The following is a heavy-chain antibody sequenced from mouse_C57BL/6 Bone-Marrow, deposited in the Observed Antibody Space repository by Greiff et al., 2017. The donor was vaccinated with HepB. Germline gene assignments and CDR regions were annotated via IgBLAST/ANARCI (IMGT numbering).Heavy chain of an antibody. V-gene: IGHV5-4*01. CDR1: GFTFSSYA. J-gene: IGHJ4*01. CDR2: ISDGGSYT. CDR3: ARDYYYGSTYYYAMDY. D-gene: IGHD1-1*01. Sequence: EVQRVESGGGLVKPGGSLKLSCAASGFTFSSYAMPWVRQTPEKRLEWVATISDGGSYTYYPDNVKGRFTISRDNAKNNLYLQMSHLKSEDTAMYYCARDYYYGSTYYYAMDYWGQGTSVTVSS.